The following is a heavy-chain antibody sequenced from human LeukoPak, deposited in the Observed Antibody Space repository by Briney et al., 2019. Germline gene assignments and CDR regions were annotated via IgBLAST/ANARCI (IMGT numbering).Heavy chain of an antibody. CDR2: IFYSGSA. Sequence: SVTLSLTCTVSGGSISSGDYYWNWIRQHPEKSLEWIGYIFYSGSAYYNPSLKSRVTISVDTSKNQFSLKLSSVTAADTAVYYCARGSTLIRGFDYWGQGTLVTVSS. V-gene: IGHV4-31*03. CDR1: GGSISSGDYY. J-gene: IGHJ4*02. D-gene: IGHD3-10*01. CDR3: ARGSTLIRGFDY.